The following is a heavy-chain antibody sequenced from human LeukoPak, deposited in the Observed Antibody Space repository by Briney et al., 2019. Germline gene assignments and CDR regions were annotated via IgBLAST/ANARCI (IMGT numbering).Heavy chain of an antibody. D-gene: IGHD3-16*01. CDR2: IYYSGST. V-gene: IGHV4-39*01. CDR1: GGSISSTTYY. J-gene: IGHJ4*02. Sequence: SETLSLTCTVSGGSISSTTYYWGWIRRPPGKGLEWIGSIYYSGSTYYNPSLKSRVTVSVDTSKNQFSLILSSVAAADTAVYYCVRGSTLRHYQYWGQGTLVTVSS. CDR3: VRGSTLRHYQY.